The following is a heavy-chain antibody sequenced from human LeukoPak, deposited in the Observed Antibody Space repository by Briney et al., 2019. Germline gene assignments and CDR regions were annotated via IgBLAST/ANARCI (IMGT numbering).Heavy chain of an antibody. CDR3: ARPRYCSGGSCDNWFDP. CDR1: GFSFSSYS. D-gene: IGHD2-15*01. CDR2: ITSSSSTI. J-gene: IGHJ5*02. V-gene: IGHV3-48*02. Sequence: GGSLRLSCAASGFSFSSYSMNWVRQAPGKGLEWVSYITSSSSTIYYADSVKGRFTISRDNAKNSLYLQMNSLRDEDTAVYYCARPRYCSGGSCDNWFDPWGQGTLVTVSS.